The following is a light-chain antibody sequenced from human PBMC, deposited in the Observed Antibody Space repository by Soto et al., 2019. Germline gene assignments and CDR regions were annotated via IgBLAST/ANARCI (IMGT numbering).Light chain of an antibody. Sequence: SYELTQPPAVSVPPGQTARITCSGDALPKQYAYWYQQKPGQAPVLVIYKNSERPSGIPERFSGSSPGTTVTLTISGVQAEDEADYYCQSADSSGTYVVFGGGTKLTVL. CDR1: ALPKQY. V-gene: IGLV3-25*03. J-gene: IGLJ2*01. CDR3: QSADSSGTYVV. CDR2: KNS.